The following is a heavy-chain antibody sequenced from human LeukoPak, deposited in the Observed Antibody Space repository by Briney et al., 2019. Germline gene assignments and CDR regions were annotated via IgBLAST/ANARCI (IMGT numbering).Heavy chain of an antibody. CDR2: INGGNDDA. CDR1: GYTFTSYG. D-gene: IGHD3-22*01. V-gene: IGHV1-3*01. CDR3: ARVPLSDSRGHYYPQ. Sequence: ASVKVSCKTSGYTFTSYGMHWVRQAPGQRLEWMAWINGGNDDAKYSQKFQGRVTIIRDTSASTAYMELSSLGSEDTAVYYCARVPLSDSRGHYYPQWGQATLVTLSP. J-gene: IGHJ1*01.